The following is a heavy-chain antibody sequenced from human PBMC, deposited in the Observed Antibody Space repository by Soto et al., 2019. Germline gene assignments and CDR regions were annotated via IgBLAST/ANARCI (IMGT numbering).Heavy chain of an antibody. Sequence: ASVKGSCTVSGYTLTELSMHWVRQAPGKGLEWMGGFDPEDGETIYAQKFQGRVTMTEDTSTDTAYMELSSLRSEDTAVYYCATATTVTTSLDYWGQGTLVTVS. CDR1: GYTLTELS. J-gene: IGHJ4*02. D-gene: IGHD4-17*01. CDR2: FDPEDGET. V-gene: IGHV1-24*01. CDR3: ATATTVTTSLDY.